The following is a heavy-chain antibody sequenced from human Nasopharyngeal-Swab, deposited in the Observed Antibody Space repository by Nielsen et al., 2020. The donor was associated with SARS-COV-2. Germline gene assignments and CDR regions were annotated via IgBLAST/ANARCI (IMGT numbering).Heavy chain of an antibody. CDR2: IKQDGSEK. J-gene: IGHJ6*02. CDR3: ARDLTTGSSTEVYYYYYGMDV. Sequence: GGSLRLSCAAPGFTFSSYWMSWVRQAPGKGLEWVANIKQDGSEKYYVDSVKGRFTISRDNAKNSLYLQMDSLRAEDTAVYYCARDLTTGSSTEVYYYYYGMDVWGQGTTVTVSS. V-gene: IGHV3-7*01. CDR1: GFTFSSYW. D-gene: IGHD1-1*01.